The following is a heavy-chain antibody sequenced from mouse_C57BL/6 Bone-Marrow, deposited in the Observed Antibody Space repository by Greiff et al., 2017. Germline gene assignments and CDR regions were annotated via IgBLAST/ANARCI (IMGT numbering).Heavy chain of an antibody. Sequence: LQESGAELARPGASVKLSCKASGYTFTSYGISWVKQRPGQGLEWIGEIYPRSGNTYYNEKFKGKATLTADKSSSTAYMELRSLTSEDSAVYFCVREVACDGYDLANWGQGTLVTVSA. J-gene: IGHJ3*01. V-gene: IGHV1-81*01. CDR1: GYTFTSYG. CDR3: VREVACDGYDLAN. D-gene: IGHD2-2*01. CDR2: IYPRSGNT.